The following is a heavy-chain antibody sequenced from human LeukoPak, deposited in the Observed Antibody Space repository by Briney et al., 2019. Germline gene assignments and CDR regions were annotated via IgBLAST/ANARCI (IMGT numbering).Heavy chain of an antibody. CDR2: ISGSGGST. V-gene: IGHV3-23*01. Sequence: GGSLRLSCAASGFTFSSYAMSWVRQAPGKGLEWVSAISGSGGSTYYADSVKGRFTISRDNSKNTLYLQMNSLRAEDTAVYYCAKDLAPLYSSGWYSDYWGQGTLVTVSS. CDR1: GFTFSSYA. J-gene: IGHJ4*02. CDR3: AKDLAPLYSSGWYSDY. D-gene: IGHD6-19*01.